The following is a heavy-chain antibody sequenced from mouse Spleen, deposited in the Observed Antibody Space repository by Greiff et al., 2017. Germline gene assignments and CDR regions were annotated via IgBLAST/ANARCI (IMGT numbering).Heavy chain of an antibody. V-gene: IGHV1-64*01. Sequence: QVQLKQPGAELVKPGASVKLSCKASGYTFTSYWMHWVKQRPGQGLEWIGMIHPNSGSTNYNEKFKSKATLTVDKSSSTAYMQLSSLTSEDSAVYYCAPLYYGNYAVFAYWGQGTLVTVSA. CDR2: IHPNSGST. CDR3: APLYYGNYAVFAY. J-gene: IGHJ3*01. D-gene: IGHD2-1*01. CDR1: GYTFTSYW.